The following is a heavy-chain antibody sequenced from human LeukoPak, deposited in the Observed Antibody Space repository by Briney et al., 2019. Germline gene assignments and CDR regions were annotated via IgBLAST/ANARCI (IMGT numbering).Heavy chain of an antibody. Sequence: GSLRLSCTASGFNFNTYAMTWVRQAPGQGLEWLSVISGSGGLTDYADSAKGRFTISRDNSKNTVYLQMNSLRAEDTAVYYCSRSRRSGYHNEPTDYWGQGTLVTVSS. V-gene: IGHV3-23*01. D-gene: IGHD3-3*01. CDR2: ISGSGGLT. CDR1: GFNFNTYA. CDR3: SRSRRSGYHNEPTDY. J-gene: IGHJ4*02.